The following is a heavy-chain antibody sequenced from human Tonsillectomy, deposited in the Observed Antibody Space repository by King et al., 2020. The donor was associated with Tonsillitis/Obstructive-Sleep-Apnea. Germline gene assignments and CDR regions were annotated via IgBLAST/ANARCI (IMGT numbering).Heavy chain of an antibody. CDR2: LYHSGST. Sequence: PLQESGPGLVKPSETLSLTCTVSGYSISSAYYWGWIRQPPGTGLEWIGSLYHSGSTYYNTSLKSRVTISVDTSKNQFSLKLRSVTAADTAVYYCARSTGYYNPDAFDIWGQGTMVTVSS. D-gene: IGHD3-9*01. CDR3: ARSTGYYNPDAFDI. CDR1: GYSISSAYY. V-gene: IGHV4-38-2*02. J-gene: IGHJ3*02.